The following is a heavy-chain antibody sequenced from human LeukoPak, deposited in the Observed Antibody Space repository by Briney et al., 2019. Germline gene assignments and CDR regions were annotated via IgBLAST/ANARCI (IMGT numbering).Heavy chain of an antibody. CDR3: ATMVGYSYSDS. D-gene: IGHD3-16*01. J-gene: IGHJ5*02. CDR1: GGTFSSYA. Sequence: GASVKVSCKASGGTFSSYAISWVRQAPGQGLEWMGGTIPFFPATNYAQKFQGRVTITADKSTSTTYMEVRSLRFDDTAVYYCATMVGYSYSDSWGQGTLVTVSS. V-gene: IGHV1-69*06. CDR2: TIPFFPAT.